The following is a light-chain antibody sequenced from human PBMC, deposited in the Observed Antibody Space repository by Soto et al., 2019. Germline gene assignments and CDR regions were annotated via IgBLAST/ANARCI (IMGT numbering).Light chain of an antibody. CDR2: GVS. Sequence: VMTQSPATLSVSPGERATLSCRASQSVSSKLAWFQQKPGQAPSLLIYGVSTRATGVPVRFSGSGSGTEFTLTINSLQSEDFAVYYCQQYNNWPHTFGQGTKLEIK. V-gene: IGKV3-15*01. J-gene: IGKJ2*01. CDR3: QQYNNWPHT. CDR1: QSVSSK.